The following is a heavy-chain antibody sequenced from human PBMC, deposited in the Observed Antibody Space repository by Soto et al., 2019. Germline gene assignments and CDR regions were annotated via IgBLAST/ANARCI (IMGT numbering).Heavy chain of an antibody. V-gene: IGHV3-74*01. CDR2: ISPDGSTT. CDR3: ARRGVAGALDV. D-gene: IGHD2-21*01. J-gene: IGHJ6*02. Sequence: GGSLRLSCTASGFTFSSYWMQWVRQAPGKGLVWVSHISPDGSTTSHADSVKGRFTISRDNAKNTLYLQTNSLRAEDTAVYYCARRGVAGALDVWGHGTTVTVSS. CDR1: GFTFSSYW.